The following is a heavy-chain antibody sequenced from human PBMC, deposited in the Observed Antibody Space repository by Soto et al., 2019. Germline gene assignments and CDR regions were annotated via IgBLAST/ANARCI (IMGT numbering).Heavy chain of an antibody. Sequence: QVQLQESGPGLVKPSQTLSLTCTVSGGSISSGGYYWTWIRQHPGKGLEWIGYNYYSGITYYNPSLKSRATISLDTSKNQFSQKLSSVTAADTTVYYCARGSSIAGLYYGMDVWGQGTTVTVSS. CDR1: GGSISSGGYY. J-gene: IGHJ6*02. CDR3: ARGSSIAGLYYGMDV. CDR2: NYYSGIT. D-gene: IGHD6-6*01. V-gene: IGHV4-31*03.